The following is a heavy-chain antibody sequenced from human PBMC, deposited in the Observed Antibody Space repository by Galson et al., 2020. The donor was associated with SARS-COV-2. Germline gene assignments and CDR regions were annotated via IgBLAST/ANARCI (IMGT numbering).Heavy chain of an antibody. CDR1: GYIFTTYG. CDR2: ISAHSGDT. D-gene: IGHD4-4*01. CDR3: ARDWDYSLDY. J-gene: IGHJ4*02. Sequence: ASVKVSCKASGYIFTTYGITWVRQVPGQGLEWVGWISAHSGDTSYAQNLQGRVTLTTDTPTSTAYMELRSLGSDDTAVYYCARDWDYSLDYWGQG. V-gene: IGHV1-18*01.